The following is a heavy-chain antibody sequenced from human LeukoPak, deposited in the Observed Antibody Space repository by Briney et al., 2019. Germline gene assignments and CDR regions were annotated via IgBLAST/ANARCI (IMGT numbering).Heavy chain of an antibody. J-gene: IGHJ5*02. CDR2: IYPGDSDT. D-gene: IGHD3-9*01. CDR1: GYSFTSYW. Sequence: GESLKISCKGSGYSFTSYWIGWVRQMPGKGLEWMGIIYPGDSDTRYSPSFQGQVTISADKSISTAYLQWSSLKASDTVMYYCARQEGALRYFDWLLTLGWFDPWGQGTLVTVSS. CDR3: ARQEGALRYFDWLLTLGWFDP. V-gene: IGHV5-51*01.